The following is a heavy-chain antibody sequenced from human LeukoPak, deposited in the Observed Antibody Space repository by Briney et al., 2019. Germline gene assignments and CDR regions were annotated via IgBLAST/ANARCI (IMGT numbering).Heavy chain of an antibody. J-gene: IGHJ5*02. CDR2: IYYSGST. D-gene: IGHD3-10*01. V-gene: IGHV4-59*01. CDR1: GGSISSYY. Sequence: SETLPLTCTVSGGSISSYYWSWIRQPPGKGLEWIGYIYYSGSTNYNPSLKSRVTISVDTSKNQFSLKLSSVTAADTAVYYCAREDLWFGDPWGQGTLVTVSS. CDR3: AREDLWFGDP.